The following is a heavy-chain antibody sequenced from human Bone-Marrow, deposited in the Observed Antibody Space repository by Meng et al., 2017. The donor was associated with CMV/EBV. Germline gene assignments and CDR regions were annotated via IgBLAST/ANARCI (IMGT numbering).Heavy chain of an antibody. CDR1: SSYSSSYY. Sequence: SSSYSSSYYWKGIRQRAEKSLEWIAHIYISRNANYNPSLRNRLTLSVDTSKNQFSLKLSSVTAADTAVYYCAGGVNILSGYYYFDNWGQGILVTVSS. V-gene: IGHV4-4*07. CDR2: IYISRNA. D-gene: IGHD3-9*01. J-gene: IGHJ4*02. CDR3: AGGVNILSGYYYFDN.